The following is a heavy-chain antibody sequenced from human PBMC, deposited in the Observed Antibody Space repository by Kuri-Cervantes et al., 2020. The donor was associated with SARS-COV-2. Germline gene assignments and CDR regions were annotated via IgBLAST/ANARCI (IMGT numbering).Heavy chain of an antibody. CDR3: ARDRQGGRIRITIFGVASYGMDV. CDR1: GGSISSSSYY. J-gene: IGHJ6*02. D-gene: IGHD3-3*01. Sequence: SETLSLTCTVSGGSISSSSYYWGWIRQPPGKGLEWIGSIYYSGSTHYNPSLKSRVTISVDTSKNQFSLKLSSVTAADTAVYYCARDRQGGRIRITIFGVASYGMDVWGQGTTVTVSS. V-gene: IGHV4-39*02. CDR2: IYYSGST.